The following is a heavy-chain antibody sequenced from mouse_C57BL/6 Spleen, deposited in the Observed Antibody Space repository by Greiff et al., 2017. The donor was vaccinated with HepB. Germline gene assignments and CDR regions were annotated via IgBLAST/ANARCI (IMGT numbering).Heavy chain of an antibody. CDR2: IYPRDGST. CDR3: AREETVLGSIYGGYFDV. Sequence: VQLQESDAELVKPGASVKISCKVSGYTFTDHTIHWMKQRPEQGLEWIGYIYPRDGSTKYNEKFKGKATLTADKSSSTAYMQLNSLTSEDSAVYFCAREETVLGSIYGGYFDVWGTGTTVTVSS. V-gene: IGHV1-78*01. J-gene: IGHJ1*03. D-gene: IGHD1-1*01. CDR1: GYTFTDHT.